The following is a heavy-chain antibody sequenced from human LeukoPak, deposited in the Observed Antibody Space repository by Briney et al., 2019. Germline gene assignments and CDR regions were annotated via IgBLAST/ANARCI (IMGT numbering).Heavy chain of an antibody. CDR2: ISGSGGST. CDR1: GFTFSSYA. Sequence: PGVSLRLSCAASGFTFSSYAMSWVRQAPGKGLEWVSAISGSGGSTYYADSVKGRFTISRDNSKNTLYLQMNSLRAEDTAVYYCAKDPLWFGELSWAFDYWGQGTLVTVSS. V-gene: IGHV3-23*01. D-gene: IGHD3-10*01. CDR3: AKDPLWFGELSWAFDY. J-gene: IGHJ4*02.